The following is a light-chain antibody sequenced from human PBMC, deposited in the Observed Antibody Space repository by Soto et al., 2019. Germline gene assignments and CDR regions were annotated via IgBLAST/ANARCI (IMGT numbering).Light chain of an antibody. CDR2: EIN. CDR3: SSFAGSNNFPYV. CDR1: SSDVGAYDY. J-gene: IGLJ1*01. V-gene: IGLV2-8*01. Sequence: SPLTDPPSVSGSPGQSVSISCTWTSSDVGAYDYVSWYQQHPGKAPKLMIYEINKRPSGVPDRFSGSKSGNTASLTVSGLQAEDEADYYCSSFAGSNNFPYVFGTGTKVTVL.